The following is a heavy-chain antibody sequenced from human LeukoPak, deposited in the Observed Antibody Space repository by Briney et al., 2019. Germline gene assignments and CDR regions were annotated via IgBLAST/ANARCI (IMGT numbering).Heavy chain of an antibody. D-gene: IGHD3-10*01. CDR3: AREVITMVRGVVYYYYGMDV. CDR1: GYTFISYY. Sequence: ASVKVSCKASGYTFISYYMHWVRQAPGQGLEWMGWISANNGNTNYAQKLQGRVTMTTDTSTSSAYMELRSLRSDDTAVYYCAREVITMVRGVVYYYYGMDVWGQGTTVTVSS. CDR2: ISANNGNT. J-gene: IGHJ6*02. V-gene: IGHV1-18*04.